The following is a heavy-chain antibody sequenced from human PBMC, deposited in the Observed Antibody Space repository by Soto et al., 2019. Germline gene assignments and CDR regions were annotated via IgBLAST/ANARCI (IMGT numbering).Heavy chain of an antibody. CDR1: GGSISSSSYY. CDR3: ARQQGEDKAMVFDY. J-gene: IGHJ4*02. V-gene: IGHV4-39*01. D-gene: IGHD5-18*01. Sequence: PSETLSLTCTVSGGSISSSSYYWGWIRQPPGKGLEWIGSIYYSGSTYYNPSLKSRVTISVDTSKNQFSLKLSSVTAADTAVYYCARQQGEDKAMVFDYWGQGTLVTVAS. CDR2: IYYSGST.